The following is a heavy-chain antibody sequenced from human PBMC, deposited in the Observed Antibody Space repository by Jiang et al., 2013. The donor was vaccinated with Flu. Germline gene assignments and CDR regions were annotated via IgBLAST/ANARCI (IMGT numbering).Heavy chain of an antibody. CDR3: ARGGYDLTTYYYGMDV. D-gene: IGHD5-12*01. CDR1: GFTFSSYE. CDR2: ISSSGSTI. J-gene: IGHJ6*02. Sequence: GGSLRLSCAASGFTFSSYEMNWVRQAPGKGLEWVSYISSSGSTIYYADSVKGRFTISRDNAKNSLYLQMNSLRAEDTAVYYCARGGYDLTTYYYGMDVWGQGTTVTVSS. V-gene: IGHV3-48*03.